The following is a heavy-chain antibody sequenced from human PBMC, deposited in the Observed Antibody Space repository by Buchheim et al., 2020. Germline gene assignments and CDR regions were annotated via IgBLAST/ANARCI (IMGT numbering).Heavy chain of an antibody. Sequence: QVQLQESGPGLVKPSQTLSLTCTVSGGSISSGSYYWSWIRQPAGKGLEWIGRIYTSGSTNYNPSLKSRVTISVDTSKNQFSLKLSSVTAADTAVYYCARDYRAVAGNNLFDYWGQGTL. V-gene: IGHV4-61*02. D-gene: IGHD6-19*01. CDR2: IYTSGST. CDR3: ARDYRAVAGNNLFDY. J-gene: IGHJ4*02. CDR1: GGSISSGSYY.